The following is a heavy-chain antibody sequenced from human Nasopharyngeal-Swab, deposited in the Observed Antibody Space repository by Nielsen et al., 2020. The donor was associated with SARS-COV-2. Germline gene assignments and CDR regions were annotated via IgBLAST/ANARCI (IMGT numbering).Heavy chain of an antibody. J-gene: IGHJ4*02. CDR3: ARALPDTYCGGDCYYN. D-gene: IGHD2-21*02. CDR2: INAGNGNT. V-gene: IGHV1-3*01. Sequence: ASVKVSCKASGYTFTSYAMHWVRQAPGQRLEWMGWINAGNGNTKYSQKFQGRVTIIRDTSASTAYMELSSLRSEDTAVYYCARALPDTYCGGDCYYNWGQGTLVTVSS. CDR1: GYTFTSYA.